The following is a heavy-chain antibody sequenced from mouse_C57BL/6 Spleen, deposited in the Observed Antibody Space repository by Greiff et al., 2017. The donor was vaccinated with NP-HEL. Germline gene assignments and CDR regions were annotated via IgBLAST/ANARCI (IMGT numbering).Heavy chain of an antibody. D-gene: IGHD1-1*01. Sequence: VQLQQSGPELVKPGASVKIPCKASGYTFTDYNMDWVKQSHGKSLEWIGDINPNNGGTIYNQKFKGKATLTVDKSSSTAYMELRSLTSEDTAVYYCARGLYYYGSSSFAYWGQGTLVTVSA. CDR1: GYTFTDYN. V-gene: IGHV1-18*01. CDR2: INPNNGGT. J-gene: IGHJ3*01. CDR3: ARGLYYYGSSSFAY.